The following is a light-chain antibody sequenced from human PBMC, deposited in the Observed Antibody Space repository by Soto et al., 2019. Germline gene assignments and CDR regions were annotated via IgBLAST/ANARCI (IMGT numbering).Light chain of an antibody. CDR3: QQYYNTPLT. V-gene: IGKV3-15*01. CDR2: GAS. J-gene: IGKJ4*01. CDR1: QSVSSN. Sequence: ENMMTQSPATLSVSTGERATLSCRASQSVSSNLAWYQQKPGQAPRLLIYGASTRATGIPARFSGSGSGTEFTLTISSLQAEDVAVYYCQQYYNTPLTFGGGTKV.